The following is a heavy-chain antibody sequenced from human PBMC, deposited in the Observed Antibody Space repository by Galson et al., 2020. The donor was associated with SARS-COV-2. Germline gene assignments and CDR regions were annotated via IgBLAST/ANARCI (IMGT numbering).Heavy chain of an antibody. V-gene: IGHV4-4*02. D-gene: IGHD2-21*01. CDR1: GGSISSSNW. CDR3: ARDYSSYVSAFDI. J-gene: IGHJ3*02. CDR2: IYHSGST. Sequence: SETLSLTCAVSGGSISSSNWWSWVRQPPGKGLEWIGEIYHSGSTNYNPSLKSRVTISVDTSKNQFSLKLSSVTAADTAVYYCARDYSSYVSAFDIWGQGTMVTVSS.